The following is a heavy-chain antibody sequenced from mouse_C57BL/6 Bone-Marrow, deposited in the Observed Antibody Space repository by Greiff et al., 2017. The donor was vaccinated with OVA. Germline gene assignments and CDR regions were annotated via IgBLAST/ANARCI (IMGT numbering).Heavy chain of an antibody. CDR1: GFNIKDDY. J-gene: IGHJ1*03. V-gene: IGHV14-4*01. Sequence: EVQVVESGAELVRPGASVKLSCTASGFNIKDDYMHWVKQRPEQGLEWIGWIDPENGDTEYASKFQGKATITADTSSNTAYLQLSSLTSEDTAVYYCTTGHYGSSYDKYFDVWGTGTTVTVSS. CDR2: IDPENGDT. D-gene: IGHD1-1*01. CDR3: TTGHYGSSYDKYFDV.